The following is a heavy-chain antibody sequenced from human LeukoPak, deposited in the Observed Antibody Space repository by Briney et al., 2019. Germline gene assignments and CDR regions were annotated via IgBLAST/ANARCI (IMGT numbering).Heavy chain of an antibody. Sequence: ASVKVSCKASGYTFTGYYMHWVRQAPGQGLEWMGWINPNSGGTNYAQKFQGRVTMTRDTSISTAYMELSRLRSDDTAVYYCARDYSGSYFILGYWGQGTLVTVSS. J-gene: IGHJ4*02. D-gene: IGHD1-26*01. CDR3: ARDYSGSYFILGY. CDR2: INPNSGGT. CDR1: GYTFTGYY. V-gene: IGHV1-2*02.